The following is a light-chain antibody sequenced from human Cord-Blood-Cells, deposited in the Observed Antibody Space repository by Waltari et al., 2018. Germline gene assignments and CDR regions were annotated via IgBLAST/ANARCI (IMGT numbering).Light chain of an antibody. J-gene: IGLJ3*02. CDR3: CSYAGSYTWV. CDR2: DVS. CDR1: SRDVGGYNY. Sequence: QSALTQPRSVSGSPGQSVTISRTGTSRDVGGYNYVSWYQQHPGKAPKIRIYDVSKRPSGVPDRFSGSKSGNTASLTISGLQSEDEADYYCCSYAGSYTWVFGGGTKLTVL. V-gene: IGLV2-11*02.